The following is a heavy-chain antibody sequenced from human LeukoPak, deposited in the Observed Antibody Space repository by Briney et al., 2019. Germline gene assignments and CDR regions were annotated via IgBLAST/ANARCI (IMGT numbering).Heavy chain of an antibody. V-gene: IGHV4-61*01. J-gene: IGHJ4*02. CDR3: ARGADDSSGYVDY. CDR2: IYYSGST. CDR1: GGSVSSGSYY. Sequence: PSETLSLTCTVSGGSVSSGSYYWSWIRQPPGKGLEWIGYIYYSGSTNYNPSLKSRDTISVDTSKNQFSLKLSSVTAADTAVYYCARGADDSSGYVDYWGQGTLVTVSS. D-gene: IGHD3-22*01.